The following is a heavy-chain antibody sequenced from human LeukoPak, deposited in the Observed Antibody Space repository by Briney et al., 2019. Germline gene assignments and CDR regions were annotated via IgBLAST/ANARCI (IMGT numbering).Heavy chain of an antibody. Sequence: SVKVSCKASGGTFSSYAISWVRQAPGQGLEWMGGIIPIFGTANYAQKFQGRVTMTRDTSTSTVYMELSSLRSEDTAVYYCARDPTLYCSGGSCYGMDVWGQGTTVTVSS. CDR2: IIPIFGTA. CDR1: GGTFSSYA. J-gene: IGHJ6*02. V-gene: IGHV1-69*05. D-gene: IGHD2-15*01. CDR3: ARDPTLYCSGGSCYGMDV.